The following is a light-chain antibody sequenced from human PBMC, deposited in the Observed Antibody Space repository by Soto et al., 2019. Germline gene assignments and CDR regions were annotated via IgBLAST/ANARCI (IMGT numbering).Light chain of an antibody. J-gene: IGKJ2*01. Sequence: DIQMTQSPSTLSASVGDRVTITCRASLTISNRLAWYQQKPGKAPKLLIYGASTLESGAPSRFSGSGSWTECTLTISCLTPDVFATYYCQPYNAYPYTFGQGTKLEIK. CDR3: QPYNAYPYT. V-gene: IGKV1-5*01. CDR1: LTISNR. CDR2: GAS.